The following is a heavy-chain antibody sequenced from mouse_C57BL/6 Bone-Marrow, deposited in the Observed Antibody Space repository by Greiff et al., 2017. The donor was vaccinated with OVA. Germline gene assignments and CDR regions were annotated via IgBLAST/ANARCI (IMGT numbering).Heavy chain of an antibody. J-gene: IGHJ2*01. V-gene: IGHV1-64*01. Sequence: VQLQQPGAELVKPGASVKLSCKASGYTFTSYWMHWVKQRPGQGLEWIGMIHPNSGSTNYNEKFKSKATLTVDKSSSTAYMQLSSLTSEDSAVYYCARTYYSNLYDFDYWGQGTTLTVSS. CDR2: IHPNSGST. D-gene: IGHD2-5*01. CDR1: GYTFTSYW. CDR3: ARTYYSNLYDFDY.